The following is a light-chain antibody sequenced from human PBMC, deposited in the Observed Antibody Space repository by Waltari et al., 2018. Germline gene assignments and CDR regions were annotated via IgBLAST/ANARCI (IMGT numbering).Light chain of an antibody. CDR1: QSVSSSN. CDR3: QQFGTSQWT. V-gene: IGKV3-20*01. Sequence: EIVLTQSPGTLSLSPGERDTLPCRASQSVSSSNLAWYQQQPGQAPRLLVYGASSSATGIPDRFSCSGSGTDFTLTINRLEPEDFAVYYCQQFGTSQWTFGQGTKVEIK. J-gene: IGKJ1*01. CDR2: GAS.